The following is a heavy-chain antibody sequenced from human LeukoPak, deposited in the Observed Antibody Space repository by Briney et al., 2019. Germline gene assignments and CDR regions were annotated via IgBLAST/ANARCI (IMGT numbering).Heavy chain of an antibody. CDR2: IKSKTDGGTT. V-gene: IGHV3-15*01. CDR3: TTESIAAAGYFDY. D-gene: IGHD6-13*01. Sequence: GGSLRHSCAASGFTFSNAWMSWVRQAPGKGLEWVGRIKSKTDGGTTGYAAPVKGRFTISRDDSKNTLYLQMNSLKTEDTAVYYCTTESIAAAGYFDYWGQGNLVTVSS. CDR1: GFTFSNAW. J-gene: IGHJ4*02.